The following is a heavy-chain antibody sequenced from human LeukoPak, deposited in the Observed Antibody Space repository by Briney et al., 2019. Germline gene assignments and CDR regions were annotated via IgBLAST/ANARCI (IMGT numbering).Heavy chain of an antibody. J-gene: IGHJ6*02. CDR1: GVTFSSYA. V-gene: IGHV3-30-3*01. D-gene: IGHD3-10*01. CDR3: ARESLLDYYGSGSYEPYYYYYGMDV. CDR2: ISYEGSDK. Sequence: GGSLRLSCAASGVTFSSYAMHWGRQAPGKGRGRGAVISYEGSDKYYADSVKGRFTISRDNSKNTLYLQMNSLRAEDTAVYYCARESLLDYYGSGSYEPYYYYYGMDVWGQGTTVTVSS.